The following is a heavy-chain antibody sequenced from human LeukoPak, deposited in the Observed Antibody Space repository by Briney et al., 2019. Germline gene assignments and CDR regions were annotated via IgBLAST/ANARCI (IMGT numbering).Heavy chain of an antibody. CDR2: ISYDGGNK. V-gene: IGHV3-30*18. J-gene: IGHJ4*02. CDR3: AKVGIAAAGTPLDY. D-gene: IGHD6-13*01. Sequence: GRSLRLSCAASGFTFSSYGMHWVRQAPGKGLEWVAVISYDGGNKYSADSVKGRFTISRDNSKNTLYLQMNSLRAEDTAVYYCAKVGIAAAGTPLDYWGQGTLVTVSS. CDR1: GFTFSSYG.